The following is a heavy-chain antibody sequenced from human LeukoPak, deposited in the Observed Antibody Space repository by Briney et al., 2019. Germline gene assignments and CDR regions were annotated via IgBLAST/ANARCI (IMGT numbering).Heavy chain of an antibody. Sequence: GGSLRLSCAASGFTFSSYSMNWVRQAPGKGLEWVSSISSSSSYIYYADSVKGRFTISRDNAKNSLYLQMNSLRAEDTAVYYCARVGDPDGFDYWGQGTLATVSS. V-gene: IGHV3-21*01. CDR2: ISSSSSYI. CDR3: ARVGDPDGFDY. D-gene: IGHD2-21*02. CDR1: GFTFSSYS. J-gene: IGHJ4*02.